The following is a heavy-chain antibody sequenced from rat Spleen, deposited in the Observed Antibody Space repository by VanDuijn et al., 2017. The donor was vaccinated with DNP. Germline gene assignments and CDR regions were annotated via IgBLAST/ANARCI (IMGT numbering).Heavy chain of an antibody. CDR1: GYSITGSYR. CDR3: ARLGASTYAMDA. V-gene: IGHV3-3*01. D-gene: IGHD4-6*01. CDR2: INSAGTT. Sequence: EVQLQESGPGLVKPSQSLSLTCSVTGYSITGSYRWNWIRKFPGNKLEWMGYINSAGTTNYNPSLKSRISITRDTSKNQFFLQLNSVTTEETATYYCARLGASTYAMDAWGQGTSVTVSS. J-gene: IGHJ4*01.